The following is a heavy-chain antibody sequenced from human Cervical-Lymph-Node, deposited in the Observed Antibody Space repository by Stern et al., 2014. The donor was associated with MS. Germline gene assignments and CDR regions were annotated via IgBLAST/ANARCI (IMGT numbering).Heavy chain of an antibody. J-gene: IGHJ4*02. V-gene: IGHV3-53*01. D-gene: IGHD1-1*01. Sequence: EVQLEESGGGVIQPGGSLRLSCTASGFTVSRDSMTWVRQAPGKGLEWVTLITNVGSTFYTDSVKGRFTISRDDSKNTVYLHMTSLRAEDTAMYYCARDTSSPERSDWWGQGTLVTVSS. CDR3: ARDTSSPERSDW. CDR1: GFTVSRDS. CDR2: ITNVGST.